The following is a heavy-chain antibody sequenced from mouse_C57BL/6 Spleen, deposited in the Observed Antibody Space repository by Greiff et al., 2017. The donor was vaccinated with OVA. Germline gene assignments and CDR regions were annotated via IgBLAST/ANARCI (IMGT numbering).Heavy chain of an antibody. CDR1: GFSLTSSG. Sequence: VQLQPSRPGLVQPSQSLSITCPVSGFSLTSSGVHWVRQSPGKGLEWLGVIWSGGSTDYNAAFISRLSISKDNSKSQVFFKMNSLQADDTAIYYCAGDHYSYAMDYWGQGTSVTVSS. D-gene: IGHD1-2*01. V-gene: IGHV2-2*01. CDR3: AGDHYSYAMDY. J-gene: IGHJ4*01. CDR2: IWSGGST.